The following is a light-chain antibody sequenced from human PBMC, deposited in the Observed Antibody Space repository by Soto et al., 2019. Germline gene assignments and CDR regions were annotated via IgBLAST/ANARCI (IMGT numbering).Light chain of an antibody. CDR3: AAWDDRLNGSYV. V-gene: IGLV1-51*01. CDR2: DNT. Sequence: QSGMTQTPSVSAAPGQKATISCSGSSSNIGNNYVSWHQQPPRTATKLLLYDNTKPPSGIPHRFSGSKSGTSATLGITRLQTGDEAVYYCAAWDDRLNGSYVFGTGTKVTVL. CDR1: SSNIGNNY. J-gene: IGLJ1*01.